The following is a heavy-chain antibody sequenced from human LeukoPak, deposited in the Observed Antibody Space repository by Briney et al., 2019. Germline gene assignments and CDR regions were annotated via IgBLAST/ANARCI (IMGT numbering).Heavy chain of an antibody. Sequence: MSSETLSLTCTVSGGSISTSYWSWIRQPPGKGLEWIGYIYNSGSTNYNPSLKSRVTISVDTSKNQFSLKLSSVTAADTAVYYCARHMVYYYDSSGHGFDVWGQGTMVTVSS. CDR2: IYNSGST. J-gene: IGHJ3*01. CDR3: ARHMVYYYDSSGHGFDV. D-gene: IGHD3-22*01. V-gene: IGHV4-59*01. CDR1: GGSISTSY.